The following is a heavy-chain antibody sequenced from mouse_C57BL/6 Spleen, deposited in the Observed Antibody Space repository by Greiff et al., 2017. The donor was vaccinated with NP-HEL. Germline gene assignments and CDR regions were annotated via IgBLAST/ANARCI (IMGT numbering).Heavy chain of an antibody. V-gene: IGHV1-55*01. CDR1: GYTFTSYW. Sequence: QVQLQQPGAELVKPGASVKMSCKASGYTFTSYWITWVKQRPGQGLEWIGDIYPGSGSTNYNEKFKSKATLTVDTSSSTAYLQLSSLTSEDSAVYYCASRGFYGSSYDWYFDVWGTGTTVTVSS. CDR2: IYPGSGST. J-gene: IGHJ1*03. D-gene: IGHD1-1*01. CDR3: ASRGFYGSSYDWYFDV.